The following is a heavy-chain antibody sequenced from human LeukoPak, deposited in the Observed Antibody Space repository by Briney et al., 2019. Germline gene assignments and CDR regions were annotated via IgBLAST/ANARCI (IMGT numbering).Heavy chain of an antibody. Sequence: GGSLRLSCAASGFTFSSYSMNWVRQAPGKGLEWVSSISSSSSYIYYADSVKGRFTISRDNAKNSLYLQMNSLRAEDTAVYYCARDGRDCSSTSCYGYGMDVWGQGSTVTVSS. V-gene: IGHV3-21*01. CDR2: ISSSSSYI. CDR3: ARDGRDCSSTSCYGYGMDV. J-gene: IGHJ6*02. CDR1: GFTFSSYS. D-gene: IGHD2-2*01.